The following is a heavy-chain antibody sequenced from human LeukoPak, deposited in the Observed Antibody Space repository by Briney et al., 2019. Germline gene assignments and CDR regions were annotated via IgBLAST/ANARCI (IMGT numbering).Heavy chain of an antibody. CDR2: MNPNSGNT. J-gene: IGHJ4*02. CDR1: GYTFTSYD. Sequence: ASVKVSCKASGYTFTSYDINWVRQATGQGLEWMGWMNPNSGNTGYAQKFQGRVTITRNTSISTAYMELSSLRSEDTAVYYCAKDAYGSGSYHLDYWGQGTLVTVSS. CDR3: AKDAYGSGSYHLDY. V-gene: IGHV1-8*03. D-gene: IGHD3-10*01.